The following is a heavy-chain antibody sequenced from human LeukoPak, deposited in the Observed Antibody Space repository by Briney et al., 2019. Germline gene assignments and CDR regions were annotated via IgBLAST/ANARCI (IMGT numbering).Heavy chain of an antibody. CDR1: GFTFSRYW. D-gene: IGHD3-10*02. CDR2: INQDGSET. J-gene: IGHJ6*03. Sequence: GGSLRLSCAASGFTFSRYWMNWVRQAPGKGLEWVGNINQDGSETYSVDSVKGRFTISRDNAKNSLYLQMNRLRAEDTAVYYCAELGITMIGGVWGKGTTVTISS. V-gene: IGHV3-7*01. CDR3: AELGITMIGGV.